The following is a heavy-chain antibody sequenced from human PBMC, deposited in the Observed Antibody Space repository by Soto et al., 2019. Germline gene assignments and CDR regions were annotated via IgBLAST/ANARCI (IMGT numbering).Heavy chain of an antibody. CDR3: ARGFQWTRVVTSLPMDV. J-gene: IGHJ6*03. CDR1: GDSISSYY. D-gene: IGHD3-3*01. Sequence: QVQLQESGPGLVKPSETLPLTCPVSGDSISSYYWSWIRQPPGQGLEWIGYIDNSGSTSYNPSLESRVTISVDTSNTQSSLKLRSVTAADTAVYYCARGFQWTRVVTSLPMDVWGKGTTVTVSS. V-gene: IGHV4-59*01. CDR2: IDNSGST.